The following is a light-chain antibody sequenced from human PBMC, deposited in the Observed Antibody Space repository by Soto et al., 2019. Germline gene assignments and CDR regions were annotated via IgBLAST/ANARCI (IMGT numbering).Light chain of an antibody. CDR2: DNS. Sequence: QSVLTQPSSMSAAPGQKVTISCSGSSSNVGNNFVSWYQQLPGTAPRLLIFDNSQRPSGIPDRFFGSKSGSSATLGITGPQTGDEAVYYCATWDTKLNAVVFGGGTKVTVL. J-gene: IGLJ2*01. CDR1: SSNVGNNF. V-gene: IGLV1-51*01. CDR3: ATWDTKLNAVV.